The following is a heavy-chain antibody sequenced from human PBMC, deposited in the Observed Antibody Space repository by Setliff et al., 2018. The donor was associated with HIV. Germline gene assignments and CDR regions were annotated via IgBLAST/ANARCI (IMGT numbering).Heavy chain of an antibody. D-gene: IGHD1-26*01. CDR2: ISSYSDNT. V-gene: IGHV1-18*01. Sequence: GPPVKVSCKASGYTFSNLAIGWLRQAPGQGLEWMGWISSYSDNTFYARSLQGRVTMTTDTASSTSYMELRSLRSDDTAMYYCARIRAGALLNAFDIWAQGTMVTVSS. J-gene: IGHJ3*02. CDR1: GYTFSNLA. CDR3: ARIRAGALLNAFDI.